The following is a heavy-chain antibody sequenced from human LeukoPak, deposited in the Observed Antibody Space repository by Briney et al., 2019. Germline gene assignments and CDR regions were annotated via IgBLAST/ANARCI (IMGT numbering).Heavy chain of an antibody. CDR2: ISTSSSTI. J-gene: IGHJ4*02. V-gene: IGHV3-48*01. CDR3: ARVHGGYPFDH. Sequence: PGGSLRLSCAASGFIFNSYSMNWVRQAPGKGLEWVSFISTSSSTIYYADSVKGRFTISRDNAKNSLCLQMNSLRAEDTAVYYCARVHGGYPFDHWGQGTLVTVSS. D-gene: IGHD2-15*01. CDR1: GFIFNSYS.